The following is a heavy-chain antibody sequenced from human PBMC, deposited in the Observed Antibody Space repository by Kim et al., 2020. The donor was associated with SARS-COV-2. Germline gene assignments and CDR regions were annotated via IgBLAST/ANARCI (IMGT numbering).Heavy chain of an antibody. J-gene: IGHJ4*02. CDR2: SYYSGST. V-gene: IGHV4-39*01. Sequence: SETLSLTCTVSGGSISSSSYYWGWIRQPPGKGLEWIGSSYYSGSTYYNPSLKSRVTISVDTSKNQFSLKLSSVTAADTAVYYCARLRFEDYGDYYFDYWGQGTLVTVSS. CDR3: ARLRFEDYGDYYFDY. CDR1: GGSISSSSYY. D-gene: IGHD4-17*01.